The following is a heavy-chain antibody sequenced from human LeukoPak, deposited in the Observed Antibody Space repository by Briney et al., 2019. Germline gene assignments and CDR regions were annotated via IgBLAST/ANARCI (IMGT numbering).Heavy chain of an antibody. J-gene: IGHJ4*02. D-gene: IGHD3-22*01. V-gene: IGHV3-23*01. Sequence: GGSLRLSCAASKFAFSSYAMSWVRQAPGKGLEWVSAISGGGGNTYYADSVKGRFTISRDNSKNTLYLQMNSLRAEDTAVYYCAKDPDSSGHEGYFDYWGQGTLVTVSS. CDR2: ISGGGGNT. CDR3: AKDPDSSGHEGYFDY. CDR1: KFAFSSYA.